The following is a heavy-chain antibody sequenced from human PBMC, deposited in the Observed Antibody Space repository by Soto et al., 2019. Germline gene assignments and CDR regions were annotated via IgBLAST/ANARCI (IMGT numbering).Heavy chain of an antibody. J-gene: IGHJ4*02. CDR1: GYTFTSYG. CDR2: ISAYNGNT. V-gene: IGHV1-18*01. D-gene: IGHD3-16*01. Sequence: ASVKVSCKASGYTFTSYGISWVRQAPGQGLEWMGWISAYNGNTNYAQKLQGRVTMTTDTSTSTAYMELRSLRSDDTAVYYCARDSPMVGSGGGGGGGNFDYGGKETLVTVPS. CDR3: ARDSPMVGSGGGGGGGNFDY.